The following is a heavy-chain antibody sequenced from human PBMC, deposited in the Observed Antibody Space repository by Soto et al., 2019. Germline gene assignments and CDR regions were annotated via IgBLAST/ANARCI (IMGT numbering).Heavy chain of an antibody. J-gene: IGHJ4*01. D-gene: IGHD6-13*01. CDR2: ISISVTTI. CDR1: GFTSSNYE. Sequence: EVQLVESGGGLVQPGGSLRLSCAASGFTSSNYEMNWVRQAPGKGLEWVSYISISVTTIYYADSVKGRFTISRDNAKNSLYLQMNSLRAEDTAVYYCARTASGLTPFDYWGHGTLVTVSS. V-gene: IGHV3-48*03. CDR3: ARTASGLTPFDY.